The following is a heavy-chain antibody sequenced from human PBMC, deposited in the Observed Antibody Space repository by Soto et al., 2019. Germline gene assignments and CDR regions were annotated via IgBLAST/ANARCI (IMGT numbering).Heavy chain of an antibody. CDR3: ARDDIVLVPAVKGPHNWCDP. V-gene: IGHV1-69*12. D-gene: IGHD2-2*01. CDR2: IIPTFGTA. J-gene: IGHJ5*02. Sequence: QVQLVQSGAEVKKPGSSVKVSCKASGGTFSSYAISWVRQAPGQGLEWMGGIIPTFGTANYAQKFQGRVTITADESTSTAYMELSSLRSEDTAVYYCARDDIVLVPAVKGPHNWCDPWGQGTLVTVSS. CDR1: GGTFSSYA.